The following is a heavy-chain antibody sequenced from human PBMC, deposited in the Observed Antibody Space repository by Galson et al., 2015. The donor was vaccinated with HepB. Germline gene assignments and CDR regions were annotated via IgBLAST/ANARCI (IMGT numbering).Heavy chain of an antibody. CDR2: INPSDSYT. CDR1: GYTFTNYW. CDR3: VATPQGYGMDV. Sequence: QSGAEVKKPGESLRISCQGSGYTFTNYWISWVRQKPGKGLEWMLNINPSDSYTNYNPSFQGHVSISADKSINTAYLQWSSLQASDTAMYYCVATPQGYGMDVWGHGTTATVSS. J-gene: IGHJ6*02. V-gene: IGHV5-10-1*01.